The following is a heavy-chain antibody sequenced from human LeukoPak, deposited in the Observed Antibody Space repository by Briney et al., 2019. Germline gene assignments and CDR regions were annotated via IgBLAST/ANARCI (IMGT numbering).Heavy chain of an antibody. CDR3: ARVGDYYGSGSYYRH. Sequence: SETLSLTCTVPGGSISSTNPSWGWIRQPPGKGLEWIGEINHSGSTNYNPSLKSRVTISVDTSKNQFSLKLSSVTAADTAVYYCARVGDYYGSGSYYRHWGQGTLVTVSS. CDR1: GGSISSTNPS. V-gene: IGHV4-39*07. D-gene: IGHD3-10*01. CDR2: INHSGST. J-gene: IGHJ4*02.